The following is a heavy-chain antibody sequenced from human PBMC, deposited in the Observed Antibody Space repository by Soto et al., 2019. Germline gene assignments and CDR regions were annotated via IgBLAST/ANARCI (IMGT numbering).Heavy chain of an antibody. CDR1: GFNFDDHA. Sequence: EVQLVESGGGLAQPGWSRRLSCAASGFNFDDHALHWVRQTPGKGLEWVSGISRNSVTINYADSIKSRFTISRDNAKRTLYLQINNLRPADTGMYFCVRSSGSQPRAGWFDPWGQATLVTVS. D-gene: IGHD1-26*01. CDR2: ISRNSVTI. V-gene: IGHV3-9*01. J-gene: IGHJ5*02. CDR3: VRSSGSQPRAGWFDP.